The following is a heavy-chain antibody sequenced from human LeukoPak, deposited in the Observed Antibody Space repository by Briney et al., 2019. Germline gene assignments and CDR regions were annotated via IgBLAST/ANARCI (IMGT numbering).Heavy chain of an antibody. Sequence: GESLQISCQGSGYSFTSFWIGWVRQMPGKGVEWMGIIYPGDSDTRYSPSFRGQVTISVDKSISTAYLQWSSLKASDTAVYYCARVIYPGEIRFDFWGQGTLVTVSS. CDR2: IYPGDSDT. V-gene: IGHV5-51*01. D-gene: IGHD3-16*02. J-gene: IGHJ4*02. CDR1: GYSFTSFW. CDR3: ARVIYPGEIRFDF.